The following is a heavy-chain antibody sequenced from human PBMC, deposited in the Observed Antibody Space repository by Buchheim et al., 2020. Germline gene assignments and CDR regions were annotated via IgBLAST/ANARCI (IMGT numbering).Heavy chain of an antibody. J-gene: IGHJ6*02. CDR1: GGSISSSNW. CDR2: IYHSGST. V-gene: IGHV4-4*02. Sequence: QVQLQESGPGLVKPSGTLSLTCAVSGGSISSSNWWSWVRQPPGKGLEWIGEIYHSGSTNYNPSLQSRVPISVDKSKNPFSLKLSSVTAADTAVYYCARDVRSDYGVYYYYGMDVWGQGTT. D-gene: IGHD4-17*01. CDR3: ARDVRSDYGVYYYYGMDV.